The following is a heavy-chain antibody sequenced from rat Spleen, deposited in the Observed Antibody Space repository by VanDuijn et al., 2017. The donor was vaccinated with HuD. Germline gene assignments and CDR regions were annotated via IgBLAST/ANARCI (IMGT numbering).Heavy chain of an antibody. J-gene: IGHJ1*01. CDR1: GFTFSDYY. CDR3: TTGTIATTYWYFDF. Sequence: EVQLVESDGGLVQPGRSLKLSCAASGFTFSDYYMAWVRQAPTKGLEWVATISTGGDNTYFRDSVKGRFTLSRDNAKNTQSLQMDSLRSEDTAIYYCTTGTIATTYWYFDFWGPGTMVTVSS. V-gene: IGHV5S13*01. CDR2: ISTGGDNT. D-gene: IGHD1-2*01.